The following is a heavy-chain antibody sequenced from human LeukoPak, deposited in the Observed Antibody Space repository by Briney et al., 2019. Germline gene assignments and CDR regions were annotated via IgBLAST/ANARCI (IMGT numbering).Heavy chain of an antibody. J-gene: IGHJ4*02. V-gene: IGHV1-18*01. CDR2: ISVYSGNT. D-gene: IGHD1-26*01. CDR3: ARGVGANSRPDY. CDR1: GYTLTSYG. Sequence: ASVKVSCKASGYTLTSYGISWVRQAPGQGLEWMGWISVYSGNTKYAQKFQGRVTMTTDTSTSTAYMELRSLKSDDTAVYYCARGVGANSRPDYWGQGTLVTVSS.